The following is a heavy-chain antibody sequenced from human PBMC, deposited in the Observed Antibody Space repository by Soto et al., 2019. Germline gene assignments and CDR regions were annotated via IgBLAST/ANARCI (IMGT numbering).Heavy chain of an antibody. CDR2: IYYAGTT. J-gene: IGHJ6*02. D-gene: IGHD2-2*03. Sequence: SETLSLTCTVSNGSISPNYWSWIRQPPGKGLEWIGYIYYAGTTTYNPSLQSRVSISVDTSKNEVSLKLTSVTAADTAVYYCARLNGYCVSTNCHGYYGMDVWGQGTTVT. CDR3: ARLNGYCVSTNCHGYYGMDV. CDR1: NGSISPNY. V-gene: IGHV4-59*08.